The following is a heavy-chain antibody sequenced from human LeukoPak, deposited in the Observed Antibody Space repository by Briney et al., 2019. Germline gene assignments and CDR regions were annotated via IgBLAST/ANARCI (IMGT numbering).Heavy chain of an antibody. CDR1: GGSISSSTYY. CDR2: IYYSGST. D-gene: IGHD6-13*01. CDR3: ARHSRGPAAGPAFDY. J-gene: IGHJ4*02. Sequence: SETLSLTCTVSGGSISSSTYYWGWIRQPPGKGLEWVGSIYYSGSTYYNPSLKSRVTISVDTSKNQFSLSSVTAADTAVYYCARHSRGPAAGPAFDYWGQGTLVTVSS. V-gene: IGHV4-39*01.